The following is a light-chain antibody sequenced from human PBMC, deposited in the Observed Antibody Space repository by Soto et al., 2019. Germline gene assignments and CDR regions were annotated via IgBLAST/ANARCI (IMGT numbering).Light chain of an antibody. J-gene: IGKJ3*01. CDR3: QHAKSFPPT. Sequence: VTITCLASQSISNWLAWYQQKPRKAPKLLIYAASTLQSGVSSRFSGSGSGTDFTLTISSLQPEDFANYYCQHAKSFPPTFGPGTKVDI. CDR1: QSISNW. CDR2: AAS. V-gene: IGKV1-12*01.